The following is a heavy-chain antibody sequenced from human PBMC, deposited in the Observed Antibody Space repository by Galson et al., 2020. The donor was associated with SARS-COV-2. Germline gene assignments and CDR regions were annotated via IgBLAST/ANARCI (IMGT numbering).Heavy chain of an antibody. CDR3: ARVLYDSSGSYYFDY. Sequence: SETLSLTCTISGGSIRSGAYYWSWIRQHPGKGLEWIAYIYYTGRTYYNLSLKSRLTISVDTSKNQFSLRLSSVTAADTAVYYCARVLYDSSGSYYFDYWGQGTLVTVSS. CDR2: IYYTGRT. J-gene: IGHJ4*02. V-gene: IGHV4-31*03. D-gene: IGHD3-22*01. CDR1: GGSIRSGAYY.